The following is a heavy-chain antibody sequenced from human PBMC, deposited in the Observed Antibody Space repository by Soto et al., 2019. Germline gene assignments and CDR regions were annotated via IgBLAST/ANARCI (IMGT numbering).Heavy chain of an antibody. V-gene: IGHV3-30*18. CDR2: ISYDGGIK. D-gene: IGHD6-6*01. Sequence: PGGSLGLSCAASGFTFSNYGMHWVRQAPVKGLEWVAVISYDGGIKDYADSVKGRFTISRDNSKNTLYLQMNSLRAEDTAVYYCAKDREAAPFYYGLDVWGQGTTVTVSS. CDR1: GFTFSNYG. J-gene: IGHJ6*02. CDR3: AKDREAAPFYYGLDV.